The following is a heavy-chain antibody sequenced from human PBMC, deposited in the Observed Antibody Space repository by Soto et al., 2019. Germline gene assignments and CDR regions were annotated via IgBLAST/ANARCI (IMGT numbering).Heavy chain of an antibody. CDR3: ARTANTVADPFDL. J-gene: IGHJ4*02. CDR2: IYPSDSDT. Sequence: GESLTISCQVSGYTFTIYWVGWVRQMPGKGLEWMGIIYPSDSDTRYSPSFQGQVTISADQPINTAYLQWDSLKASDTAIYYCARTANTVADPFDLWGQGATGTVAS. CDR1: GYTFTIYW. D-gene: IGHD4-17*01. V-gene: IGHV5-51*01.